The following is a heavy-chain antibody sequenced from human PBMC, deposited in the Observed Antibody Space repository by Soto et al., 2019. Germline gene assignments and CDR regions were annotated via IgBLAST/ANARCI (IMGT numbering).Heavy chain of an antibody. CDR2: IYWDDDK. Sequence: GPTRVNATQTLTLTCTFSGFSLSTSVVGVGWIRQPPGKALEWLALIYWDDDKRYSPSLKSRLTITKDTSKNQVVLTMTNMDPVDTATYYCAHRDYSSSWYVDWFDPWGQGTLVTVSS. V-gene: IGHV2-5*02. J-gene: IGHJ5*02. CDR1: GFSLSTSVVG. CDR3: AHRDYSSSWYVDWFDP. D-gene: IGHD6-13*01.